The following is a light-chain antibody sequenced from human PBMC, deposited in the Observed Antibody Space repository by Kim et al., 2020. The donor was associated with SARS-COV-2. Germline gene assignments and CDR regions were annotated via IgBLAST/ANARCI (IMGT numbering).Light chain of an antibody. Sequence: EIVMTQSPGTLSLSPGEKATLSYRASQSVRNNYLAWYQQKPGQVHRLLIYDASIRATGIPDRFSASGSGTDFTLTISRLEPEDSAVYYCQQYGSAPYTFAQGTKLEI. CDR1: QSVRNNY. J-gene: IGKJ2*01. CDR3: QQYGSAPYT. CDR2: DAS. V-gene: IGKV3-20*01.